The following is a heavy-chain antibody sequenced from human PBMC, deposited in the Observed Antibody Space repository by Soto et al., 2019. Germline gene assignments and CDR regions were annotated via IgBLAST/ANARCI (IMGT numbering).Heavy chain of an antibody. V-gene: IGHV1-18*04. Sequence: ASVKVSCKASGYTFTGYCMHWVRQAPGQGLEWMGWISAYNGNTNYAQKLQGRVTMTTDTSTSTAYMELRSLRSDDTAVYYCAVVAATSSGFDYWGQGTLVTVSS. CDR1: GYTFTGYC. CDR3: AVVAATSSGFDY. CDR2: ISAYNGNT. D-gene: IGHD2-15*01. J-gene: IGHJ4*02.